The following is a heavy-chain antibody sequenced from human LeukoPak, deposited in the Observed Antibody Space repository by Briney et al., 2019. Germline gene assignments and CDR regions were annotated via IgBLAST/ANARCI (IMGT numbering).Heavy chain of an antibody. J-gene: IGHJ6*03. CDR3: ARDGGIAVAGTEWYYYYMDV. V-gene: IGHV3-7*01. Sequence: GGSLRLSCAASGFTFSSYWMSWVRQAPGKGLEWVANIKQDGSEKYYVDSVKGRFTISRDNAKNSLYLQMNSLRAEDTAVYYCARDGGIAVAGTEWYYYYMDVWGKGTTVTISS. CDR1: GFTFSSYW. D-gene: IGHD6-19*01. CDR2: IKQDGSEK.